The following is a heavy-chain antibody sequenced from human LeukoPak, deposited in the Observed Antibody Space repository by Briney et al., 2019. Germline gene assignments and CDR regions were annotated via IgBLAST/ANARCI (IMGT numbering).Heavy chain of an antibody. CDR1: GYTFTSYD. J-gene: IGHJ4*02. Sequence: ASVKVSCKASGYTFTSYDINWVRQATGQGLEWMGWMNPNSGNTGYAQKFQGRVTMTRNTSISTAYMELSSLRSEDTAVYYCARAKYYYDSSGYYSFDYWGQGTLVTVSS. CDR3: ARAKYYYDSSGYYSFDY. V-gene: IGHV1-8*01. D-gene: IGHD3-22*01. CDR2: MNPNSGNT.